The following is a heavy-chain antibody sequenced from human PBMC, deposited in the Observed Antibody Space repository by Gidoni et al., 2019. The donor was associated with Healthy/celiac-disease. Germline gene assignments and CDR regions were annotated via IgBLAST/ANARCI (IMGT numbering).Heavy chain of an antibody. CDR3: AKDSSGGGSGMDV. CDR1: GFTFSSYG. CDR2: ISYDGSNK. V-gene: IGHV3-30*18. D-gene: IGHD2-15*01. J-gene: IGHJ6*02. Sequence: QVQLVESGGGVVQPGRSLRLSCAASGFTFSSYGMQWVRQAPGKGLEWVAVISYDGSNKDYADSVKGRFTISRDNSKNTLYLQMNSLRAEDTAVYYWAKDSSGGGSGMDVWGQGTTVTVSS.